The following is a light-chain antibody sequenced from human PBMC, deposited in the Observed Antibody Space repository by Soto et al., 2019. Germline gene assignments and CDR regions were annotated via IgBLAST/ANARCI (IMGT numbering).Light chain of an antibody. CDR1: QSVSSSY. Sequence: EIVLTQSPGTLSLSPGERATLSCRASQSVSSSYLAWYQQKPGQAPRLLIYGASSRATGIPDRFSGSGSGTDFPLTISSLEPEDFAVYYCQKYGSSPPGYPFCQGTQLEIK. J-gene: IGKJ2*01. V-gene: IGKV3-20*01. CDR2: GAS. CDR3: QKYGSSPPGYP.